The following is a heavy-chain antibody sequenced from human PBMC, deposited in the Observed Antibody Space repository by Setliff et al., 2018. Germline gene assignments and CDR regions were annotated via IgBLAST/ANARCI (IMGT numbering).Heavy chain of an antibody. J-gene: IGHJ5*02. D-gene: IGHD3-10*02. Sequence: SETLSLTCTVSGGSISTGTYSWTWIRQPAGKGLEWIGRTYVSGRTDYNPSLKSRVTISVDRSKNQFSLTLSSLTAADTAMYYCAREFAYTRGYYVAETLDPWGQGTLVTVSS. V-gene: IGHV4-61*02. CDR3: AREFAYTRGYYVAETLDP. CDR2: TYVSGRT. CDR1: GGSISTGTYS.